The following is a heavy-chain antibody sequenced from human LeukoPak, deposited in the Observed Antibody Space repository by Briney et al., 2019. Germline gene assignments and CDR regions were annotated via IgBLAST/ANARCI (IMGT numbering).Heavy chain of an antibody. J-gene: IGHJ5*02. CDR2: IYYSGST. V-gene: IGHV4-39*07. CDR3: ARLLLIDYYDSTNWFDP. D-gene: IGHD3-22*01. Sequence: SETLSLTCTVSGGSISSSSYYWGWIRQPLGKGLEWIGSIYYSGSTYYNPSLKSRVTISVDTSKNQFSLKLSSVTAADTAVYYCARLLLIDYYDSTNWFDPWGQGTLVTVSS. CDR1: GGSISSSSYY.